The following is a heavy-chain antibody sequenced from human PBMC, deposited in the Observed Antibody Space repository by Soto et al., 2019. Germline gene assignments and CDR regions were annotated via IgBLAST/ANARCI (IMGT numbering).Heavy chain of an antibody. J-gene: IGHJ6*03. D-gene: IGHD3-16*01. V-gene: IGHV6-1*01. CDR2: TYYRSKWYN. CDR3: ARVSGDRSWNYVHYSYHMDG. CDR1: GDSVSSNNVA. Sequence: SQTLSLTCAISGDSVSSNNVAWNWIRQSPSRGLEWLGRTYYRSKWYNDYAVSVKSRITIYPDTSKNQFSLQLSSVTPEDTAVYYCARVSGDRSWNYVHYSYHMDGWGKGTTVTVSS.